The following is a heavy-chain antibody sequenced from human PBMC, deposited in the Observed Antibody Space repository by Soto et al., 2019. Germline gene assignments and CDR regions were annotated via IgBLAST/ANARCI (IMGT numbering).Heavy chain of an antibody. CDR2: IYHSGST. Sequence: QVQLQESGPGLVKPSGTLSLTCAVSGDSITSVKWWSWIRQPPGKGLQWIGEIYHSGSTKYNPSLKSRVIISVDKSKNQFSLKLSSVTAADTAVYYCARGETQQQRDYWGQGTLVTVSS. V-gene: IGHV4-4*02. D-gene: IGHD6-13*01. CDR1: GDSITSVKW. J-gene: IGHJ4*02. CDR3: ARGETQQQRDY.